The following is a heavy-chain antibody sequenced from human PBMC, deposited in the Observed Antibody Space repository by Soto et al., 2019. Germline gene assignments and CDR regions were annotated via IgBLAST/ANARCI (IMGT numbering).Heavy chain of an antibody. CDR2: IYYSGST. Sequence: HVQLQESGPGLVKPSETLSLTCTVSGGSVSSGSYYWSWIRQPPGKGLEWIGYIYYSGSTNYNPSLKSRVTISVDTSKNQFSLKLSTVTAADTAVYYCAREYYDSSGYYLAFDIWGQGTMVTVSS. CDR1: GGSVSSGSYY. J-gene: IGHJ3*02. V-gene: IGHV4-61*01. D-gene: IGHD3-22*01. CDR3: AREYYDSSGYYLAFDI.